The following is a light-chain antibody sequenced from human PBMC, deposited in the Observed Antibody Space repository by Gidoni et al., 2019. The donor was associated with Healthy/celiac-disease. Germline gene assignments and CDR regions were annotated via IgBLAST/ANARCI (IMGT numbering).Light chain of an antibody. CDR1: SSNIGTNT. J-gene: IGLJ2*01. CDR2: SNN. Sequence: QSVLTQPPSPSGTPGHRVTISCSGSSSNIGTNTVDWYQQLPGTAPKLLIYSNNHRPSGVPDRFSGSKSGTSASLAISGLQSEDEADYYCAAWDDSLNGPVFGGGTKLTVL. V-gene: IGLV1-44*01. CDR3: AAWDDSLNGPV.